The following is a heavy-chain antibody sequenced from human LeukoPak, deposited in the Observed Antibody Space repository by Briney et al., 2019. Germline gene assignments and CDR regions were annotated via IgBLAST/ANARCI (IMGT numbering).Heavy chain of an antibody. Sequence: SETLSLTCTVAGGSISSYYWSWIRQPPRQGLEWLGYIYYSGSTNYNPSLKSRDTISVDTSKNQFSLKLSSVTAADTAVYYCARGREVSGYDEENWFDPWGQGTLVTVSS. D-gene: IGHD5-12*01. CDR3: ARGREVSGYDEENWFDP. CDR2: IYYSGST. CDR1: GGSISSYY. V-gene: IGHV4-59*01. J-gene: IGHJ5*02.